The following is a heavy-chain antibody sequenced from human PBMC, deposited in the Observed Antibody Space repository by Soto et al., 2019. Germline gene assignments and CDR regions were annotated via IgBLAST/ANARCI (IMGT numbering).Heavy chain of an antibody. CDR1: GFTFSGSA. D-gene: IGHD2-8*01. J-gene: IGHJ4*02. CDR2: IRSKANSYAT. Sequence: GGSLRLSCAASGFTFSGSAMHWVRQASGKGLEWVGRIRSKANSYATAYAASVKGRFTISRDDSKNTAYLQMNSLKTEDTAVYYCTRRYGTSDYWGQGTLVTVSS. V-gene: IGHV3-73*01. CDR3: TRRYGTSDY.